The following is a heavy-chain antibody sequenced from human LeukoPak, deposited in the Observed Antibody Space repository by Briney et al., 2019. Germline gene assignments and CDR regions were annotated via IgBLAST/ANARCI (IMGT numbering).Heavy chain of an antibody. Sequence: PGGSLRLSCAASGFTFSSYAMSWVRQAPGKGLEWVSAISGSGGSTYYADSVKRRFTISRDNSKNTLYLQMNSLRAEDTAVYYCAKLEGSSSMYYFDYWGQGTLVTVSS. CDR2: ISGSGGST. CDR3: AKLEGSSSMYYFDY. V-gene: IGHV3-23*01. J-gene: IGHJ4*02. D-gene: IGHD6-6*01. CDR1: GFTFSSYA.